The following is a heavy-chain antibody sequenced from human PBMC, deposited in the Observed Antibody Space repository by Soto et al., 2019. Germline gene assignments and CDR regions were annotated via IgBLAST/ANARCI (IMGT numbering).Heavy chain of an antibody. J-gene: IGHJ5*02. V-gene: IGHV4-39*01. Sequence: QLQLQESGPGLVKPSETLSLTCTVSGGSISSSSYYWGWIRQPPGKGLEWIGSIYYSGSTYYNPSLKNRVTISVDTSKNQFSLKLSSVTAADTAVYYCARQGRIAAAEGGNWFDPWGQGTLVTVSS. D-gene: IGHD6-13*01. CDR2: IYYSGST. CDR1: GGSISSSSYY. CDR3: ARQGRIAAAEGGNWFDP.